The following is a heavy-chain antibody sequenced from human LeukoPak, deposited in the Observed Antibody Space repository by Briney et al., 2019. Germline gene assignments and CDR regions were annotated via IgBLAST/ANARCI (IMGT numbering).Heavy chain of an antibody. CDR1: GGSVSRSNW. D-gene: IGHD2-2*01. Sequence: SETLSLTCAVSGGSVSRSNWWNWVRQPPGKGLEWIGEIHRSGSTNYNPSLKSRVTMSVDKSKNQFSLKLSSVTAADTAVYYCARTEAFCSDTSCSNWFDPWGQGTLVTVSS. V-gene: IGHV4-4*02. J-gene: IGHJ5*02. CDR3: ARTEAFCSDTSCSNWFDP. CDR2: IHRSGST.